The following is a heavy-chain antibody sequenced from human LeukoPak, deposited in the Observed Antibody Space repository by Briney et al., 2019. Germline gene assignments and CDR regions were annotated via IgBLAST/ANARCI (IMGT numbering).Heavy chain of an antibody. Sequence: SETLSLTCTVSGGSISSYYWSWIRQPPGKGLEWIGYIYYSGSTNYNPSLKSRVTISVDTSKNQFSLKLSSVTAADTAVYYGAGSYCSGGSCYLGYWGQGTLVTVSS. CDR1: GGSISSYY. J-gene: IGHJ4*02. CDR3: AGSYCSGGSCYLGY. CDR2: IYYSGST. D-gene: IGHD2-15*01. V-gene: IGHV4-59*01.